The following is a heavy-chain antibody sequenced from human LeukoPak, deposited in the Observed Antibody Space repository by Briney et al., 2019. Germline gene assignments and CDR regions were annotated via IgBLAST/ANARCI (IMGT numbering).Heavy chain of an antibody. J-gene: IGHJ3*02. CDR1: GFTFSSYA. CDR3: AKGSSWHRLDM. Sequence: WGSLRLSCAASGFTFSSYAMNWVRQAPRKGLEWVSAISGGGDSAYYADTVKGRFTISRDNSKNPLYLQMNSLRVEDTAVYYCAKGSSWHRLDMWGQGTMVTVSS. D-gene: IGHD6-13*01. V-gene: IGHV3-23*01. CDR2: ISGGGDSA.